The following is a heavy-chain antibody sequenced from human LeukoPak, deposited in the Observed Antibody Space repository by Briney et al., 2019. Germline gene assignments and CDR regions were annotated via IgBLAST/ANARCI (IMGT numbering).Heavy chain of an antibody. Sequence: SVKVSCKASGGTFSSYAISWVRQAPGQGLEWMGGIIPIFGTANYAQKFQGRVTITADESTSTAYMELSSLRSEDTAVYYCARGTTVTTVLSYYYYYMDVWGKGTTVTVSS. CDR1: GGTFSSYA. CDR2: IIPIFGTA. CDR3: ARGTTVTTVLSYYYYYMDV. V-gene: IGHV1-69*13. J-gene: IGHJ6*03. D-gene: IGHD4-17*01.